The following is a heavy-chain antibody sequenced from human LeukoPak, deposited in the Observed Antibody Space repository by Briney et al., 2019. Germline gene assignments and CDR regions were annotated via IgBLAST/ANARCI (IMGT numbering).Heavy chain of an antibody. CDR3: ARRELLSTPDAFDI. J-gene: IGHJ3*02. Sequence: SETLSLTCTVSGGSISSSSYYWGWIRQPPGKGLEWIGSIYYSGSTYYNPPLKSRVTISVDTSKNQFSLKVSSVTAADTAVYYCARRELLSTPDAFDIWGQGTMVTVSS. CDR1: GGSISSSSYY. D-gene: IGHD3-10*01. V-gene: IGHV4-39*01. CDR2: IYYSGST.